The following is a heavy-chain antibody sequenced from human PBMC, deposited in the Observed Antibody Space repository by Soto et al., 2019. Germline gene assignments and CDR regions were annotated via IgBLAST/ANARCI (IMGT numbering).Heavy chain of an antibody. CDR2: INPDGGTT. CDR1: GFTLSSYW. Sequence: WGCLRLSCVASGFTLSSYWMHWVRQVPGRGLMWVSRINPDGGTTHYADSVKGRFTASRDNAKNTLYLQLNSLRAEDTAVYYCARNRDGVDYWGQGTLVTVSS. J-gene: IGHJ4*02. CDR3: ARNRDGVDY. V-gene: IGHV3-74*01.